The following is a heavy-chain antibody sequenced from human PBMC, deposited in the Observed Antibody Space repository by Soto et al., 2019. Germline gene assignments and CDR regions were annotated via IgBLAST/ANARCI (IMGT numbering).Heavy chain of an antibody. D-gene: IGHD1-26*01. CDR3: AAVSVGAESRAFDI. CDR1: GFTFTSSA. CDR2: IVVGSGNT. J-gene: IGHJ3*02. Sequence: EASVKVSCKASGFTFTSSAVQWVRQARGQRLEWIGWIVVGSGNTNYAQKFQERVTITRDMSTSTAYMELSSLRSEDTAVYYCAAVSVGAESRAFDIWGQGTMVTVSS. V-gene: IGHV1-58*01.